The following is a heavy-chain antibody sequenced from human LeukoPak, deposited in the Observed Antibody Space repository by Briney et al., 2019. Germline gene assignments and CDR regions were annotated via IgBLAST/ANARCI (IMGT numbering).Heavy chain of an antibody. Sequence: SETLSLTCTVSGGSISGSSYYWGWIRQPPGKGLEWIGSIYYSGSTYYNPSLKSRVTISVDTSKNQFSLKLSSVTAADTAVYYCAREDHYYDSSGNKLDYWGQGTLVTVSS. D-gene: IGHD3-22*01. CDR1: GGSISGSSYY. V-gene: IGHV4-39*02. CDR3: AREDHYYDSSGNKLDY. CDR2: IYYSGST. J-gene: IGHJ4*02.